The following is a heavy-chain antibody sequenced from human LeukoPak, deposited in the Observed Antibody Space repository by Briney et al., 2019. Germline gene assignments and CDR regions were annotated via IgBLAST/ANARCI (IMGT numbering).Heavy chain of an antibody. V-gene: IGHV3-30*18. Sequence: GGSLRLSCAASGFTFSSYGMHWVRQAPGKGLEWVAVISYDGSNKYYADSVKGRFTISRDNSKNTLYLQMNSLRAEDTAVYYCAKDSKYYDILTGYSHLDYWGQGTLVTVSS. CDR2: ISYDGSNK. D-gene: IGHD3-9*01. J-gene: IGHJ4*02. CDR3: AKDSKYYDILTGYSHLDY. CDR1: GFTFSSYG.